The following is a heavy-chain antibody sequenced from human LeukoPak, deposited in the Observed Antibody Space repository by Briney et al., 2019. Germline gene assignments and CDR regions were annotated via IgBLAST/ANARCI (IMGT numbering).Heavy chain of an antibody. V-gene: IGHV3-64D*06. D-gene: IGHD4-11*01. CDR1: GFTFSSYA. CDR3: LKAGVTTISKGWFDP. CDR2: ISHNGGAT. Sequence: GGSLRLSCAASGFTFSSYAMHWVRQTPEKGLECVSSISHNGGATYYADSVKGRFTVSRDNSRNTLYLQMSSLRPEDTAIYYCLKAGVTTISKGWFDPWGQGTMVAVSS. J-gene: IGHJ5*02.